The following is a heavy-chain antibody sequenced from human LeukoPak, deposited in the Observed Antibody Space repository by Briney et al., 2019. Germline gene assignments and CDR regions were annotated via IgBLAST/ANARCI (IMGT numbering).Heavy chain of an antibody. CDR2: IYYSGST. CDR3: ARHIAAAGHHDAFDI. Sequence: SETLSLTCTVSGGSISSGGYYWSWIRQPPGKGLEWIGYIYYSGSTNYNPSLKSRVTISVDTSKNQFSLKLSSVTATDTAVYYCARHIAAAGHHDAFDIWGQGTMVTVSS. J-gene: IGHJ3*02. V-gene: IGHV4-61*08. CDR1: GGSISSGGYY. D-gene: IGHD6-13*01.